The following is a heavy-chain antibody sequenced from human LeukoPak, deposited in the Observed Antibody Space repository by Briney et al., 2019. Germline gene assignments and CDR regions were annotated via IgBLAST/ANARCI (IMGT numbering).Heavy chain of an antibody. D-gene: IGHD3-22*01. J-gene: IGHJ4*02. CDR2: INHSGST. CDR1: GFTFSSYS. CDR3: AREGTYYYDSSKFSFDY. Sequence: GSLRLSCAASGFTFSSYSMNWVRQAPGKGLEWIGEINHSGSTNYNPSLKSRVTISVDTSKNQFSLKLSSVTAADTAVYYCAREGTYYYDSSKFSFDYWGQGTLVTVSS. V-gene: IGHV4-34*01.